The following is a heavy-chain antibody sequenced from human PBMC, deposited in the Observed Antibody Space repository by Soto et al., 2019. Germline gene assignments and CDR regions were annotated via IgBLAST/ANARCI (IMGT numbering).Heavy chain of an antibody. V-gene: IGHV3-74*01. CDR3: ARGTRVIPAESDFDY. Sequence: GSLRLSCAASGFTFSTYWMHWVRQAPGKGLVWVSRTNTDGSSTTYADSVEGRFTISRDNAKNTLYLQMNSLRAEDTAVYYCARGTRVIPAESDFDYWGQGTLVTVSS. J-gene: IGHJ4*02. CDR2: TNTDGSST. D-gene: IGHD2-2*01. CDR1: GFTFSTYW.